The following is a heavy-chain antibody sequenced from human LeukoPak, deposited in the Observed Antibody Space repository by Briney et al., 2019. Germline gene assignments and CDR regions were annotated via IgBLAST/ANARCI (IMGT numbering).Heavy chain of an antibody. D-gene: IGHD4-17*01. Sequence: GGSLRLSCAASGFTFSGSAMHWVRQASGKGLEGVGRIRSKANRYATAYAASVKGRFNIAREDSKKRAYLQINSLRAEDTAVYYCAKRAYGPNQAPYYFDYWGQGTLVTVSS. CDR3: AKRAYGPNQAPYYFDY. J-gene: IGHJ4*02. CDR1: GFTFSGSA. CDR2: IRSKANRYAT. V-gene: IGHV3-73*01.